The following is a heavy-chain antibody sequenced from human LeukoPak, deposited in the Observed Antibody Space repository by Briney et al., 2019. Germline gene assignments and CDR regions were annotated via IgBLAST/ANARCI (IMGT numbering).Heavy chain of an antibody. CDR3: AKAPDSSSGYPRDY. CDR1: GFTFSSYA. J-gene: IGHJ4*02. CDR2: ITGSGGST. V-gene: IGHV3-23*01. D-gene: IGHD3-22*01. Sequence: GGSLRHSCAASGFTFSSYAMSWVRPAPGKGPEGVSGITGSGGSTYYADSVKGRFTISRDNSKNTLYLQMNSLRAEDTAVYYCAKAPDSSSGYPRDYWGQGTMVTVSS.